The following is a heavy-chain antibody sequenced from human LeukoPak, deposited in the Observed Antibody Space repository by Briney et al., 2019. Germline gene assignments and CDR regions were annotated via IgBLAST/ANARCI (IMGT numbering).Heavy chain of an antibody. CDR1: EFSVGSNY. J-gene: IGHJ4*02. CDR2: ISSGAPTT. Sequence: GGSLRLSCAASEFSVGSNYMTWVRQAPGKGLEWVSTISSGAPTTYYADSVKGRFTISRDDSKNTLYLQMNTLRAEDTAVYYCAKRHSSGWYYFDYWGQGTLVTVSS. V-gene: IGHV3-23*01. D-gene: IGHD6-19*01. CDR3: AKRHSSGWYYFDY.